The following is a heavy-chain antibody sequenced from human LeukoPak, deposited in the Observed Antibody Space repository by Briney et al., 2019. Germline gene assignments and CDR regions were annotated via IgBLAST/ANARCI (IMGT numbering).Heavy chain of an antibody. CDR1: GFTFVDYA. J-gene: IGHJ4*02. CDR2: INWDGGST. Sequence: PGGSLRLSCAASGFTFVDYAMHWVRQAPGKGLEWVSLINWDGGSTYYADSVKGRFTISRDNSKNSLYLEMNSLRAEDTALYYCVKAPTLTGTAYYFDCWGQGTLVTVSS. V-gene: IGHV3-43D*03. CDR3: VKAPTLTGTAYYFDC. D-gene: IGHD1-1*01.